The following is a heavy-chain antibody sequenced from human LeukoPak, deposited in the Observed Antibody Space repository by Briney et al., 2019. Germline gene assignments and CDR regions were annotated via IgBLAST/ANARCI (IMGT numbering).Heavy chain of an antibody. CDR2: IYYSGST. Sequence: SETLSLTCTVSGGSISSYYWSWIRQPPGKGLEWIGYIYYSGSTNYNPSLKSRVTISVDTSKNQFSLKLSSVTAAVTAVYYCARESESRRIVGATGAFDIWGQGTMVTVSS. J-gene: IGHJ3*02. D-gene: IGHD1-26*01. CDR1: GGSISSYY. V-gene: IGHV4-59*01. CDR3: ARESESRRIVGATGAFDI.